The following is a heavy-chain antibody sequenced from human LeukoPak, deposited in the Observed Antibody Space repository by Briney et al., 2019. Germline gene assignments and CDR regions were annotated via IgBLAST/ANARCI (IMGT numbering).Heavy chain of an antibody. V-gene: IGHV4-61*02. D-gene: IGHD3-16*01. J-gene: IGHJ4*02. Sequence: SETLSLTCTVSGGSISSGSYYWSWIRQPAGKGLEWIGRIYTSGSTNYNPSIKSRVTISVDTSKNQFSLKLSSVTAADTAVYYCARWGAGDYWGQGTLVTVSS. CDR3: ARWGAGDY. CDR1: GGSISSGSYY. CDR2: IYTSGST.